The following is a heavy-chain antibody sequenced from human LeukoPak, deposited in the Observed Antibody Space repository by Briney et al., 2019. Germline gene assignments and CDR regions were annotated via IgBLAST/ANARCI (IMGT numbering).Heavy chain of an antibody. CDR2: ISAYNGNT. V-gene: IGHV1-18*01. J-gene: IGHJ4*02. D-gene: IGHD2-8*01. CDR1: GYTFTSYG. Sequence: GASVKVSCKASGYTFTSYGISWVRQAPGQGLEWMGWISAYNGNTNYAQKLQGRVTMTTDTSTSTAYMELRSLRSDDTAVYYCARDRSRHCTNGVCPLGYWGQGTLVTVSS. CDR3: ARDRSRHCTNGVCPLGY.